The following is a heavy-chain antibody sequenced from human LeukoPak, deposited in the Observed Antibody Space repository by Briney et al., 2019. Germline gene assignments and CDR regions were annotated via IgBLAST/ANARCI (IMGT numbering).Heavy chain of an antibody. Sequence: GGSLRLSCAASGFTFDDYGMSWVRQAPGKGLEWVSGINWNGGSTGYADSVKGRFTISRDNAKNSLYLQMNSLRAEDTALYYCASLGYYYDSSGNAFDIWGQGTMVTVSS. CDR3: ASLGYYYDSSGNAFDI. J-gene: IGHJ3*02. CDR1: GFTFDDYG. D-gene: IGHD3-22*01. V-gene: IGHV3-20*04. CDR2: INWNGGST.